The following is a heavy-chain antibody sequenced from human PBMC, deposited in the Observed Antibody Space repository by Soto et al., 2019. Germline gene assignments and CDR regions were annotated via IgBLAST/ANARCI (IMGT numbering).Heavy chain of an antibody. CDR3: AKDPDIVVVPAALPYYFDY. D-gene: IGHD2-2*02. V-gene: IGHV3-21*01. CDR2: ISSSSSYI. J-gene: IGHJ4*02. CDR1: GFTFSSYS. Sequence: PGGSLRLSCAASGFTFSSYSMNWVRQAPGKGLDWVSSISSSSSYIYYADSVKGRFTISRDNAKNSLYLQMNSLRAEDTAVYYCAKDPDIVVVPAALPYYFDYWGQGTLVTVSS.